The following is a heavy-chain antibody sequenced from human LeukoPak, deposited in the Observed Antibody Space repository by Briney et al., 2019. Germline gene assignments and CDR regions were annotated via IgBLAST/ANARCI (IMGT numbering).Heavy chain of an antibody. V-gene: IGHV3-30*02. CDR3: AKSSIMFAAGRLGSIDF. J-gene: IGHJ4*02. CDR2: IRRDGSHK. Sequence: GGSLRLSCAASGFAFNDFAMYWVRQAPGKGLDWVALIRRDGSHKYYAHSIKGRFTISRDNSKNTLYLQMSSLRAEDTAVYYCAKSSIMFAAGRLGSIDFWGQGTLVTVSS. CDR1: GFAFNDFA. D-gene: IGHD6-25*01.